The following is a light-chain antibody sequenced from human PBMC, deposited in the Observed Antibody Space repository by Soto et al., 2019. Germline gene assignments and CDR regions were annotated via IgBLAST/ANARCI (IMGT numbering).Light chain of an antibody. J-gene: IGLJ1*01. CDR1: STDVGRYNY. CDR3: TSYTSDSTYF. Sequence: QSVLTQPASVSGSPGQSITISCTGTSTDVGRYNYVSWYQQHPGKAPKLMVYDVSNRPSWVSNRFSGSKSGITASLTISGLQAEDEADYYCTSYTSDSTYFFGTGTKVTAL. V-gene: IGLV2-14*01. CDR2: DVS.